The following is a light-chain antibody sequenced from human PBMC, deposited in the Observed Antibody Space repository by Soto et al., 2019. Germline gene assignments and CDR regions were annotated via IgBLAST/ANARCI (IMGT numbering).Light chain of an antibody. V-gene: IGLV2-11*01. CDR1: SSDVGGYNY. J-gene: IGLJ2*01. Sequence: QSALTQPRSVSGSPGQSVTISCTGTSSDVGGYNYVSWYQQHPGKAPKLMIFGVSKRPSGVPDRFSGSKSGNTASLTISGLQAEDEADYYCCSYAGSYNVVFGGGTKVTVL. CDR2: GVS. CDR3: CSYAGSYNVV.